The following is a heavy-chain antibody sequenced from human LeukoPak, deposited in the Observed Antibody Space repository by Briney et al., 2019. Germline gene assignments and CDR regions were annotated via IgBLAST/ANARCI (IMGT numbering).Heavy chain of an antibody. J-gene: IGHJ4*02. CDR3: ARDLRGPTGYDSSARDTFDY. Sequence: GGSLRLSCVVSGFTFSSYSMNWVRQAPGKGLEWVSTISSTTTYIYYADSVKGRFTISRDNAKNSLYLQMNSLRVEDTAVYYCARDLRGPTGYDSSARDTFDYWGQGTLVTVSS. CDR2: ISSTTTYI. V-gene: IGHV3-21*01. CDR1: GFTFSSYS. D-gene: IGHD3-22*01.